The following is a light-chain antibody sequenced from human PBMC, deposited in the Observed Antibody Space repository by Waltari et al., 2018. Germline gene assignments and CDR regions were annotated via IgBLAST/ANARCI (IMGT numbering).Light chain of an antibody. CDR3: CSDEGSGTYV. J-gene: IGLJ1*01. CDR1: SSDIGTYNS. Sequence: QSALTQPASVSGSPGQSITISCTGTSSDIGTYNSVSWYQHLPGKVPKVMISEVTKRPSGVSKRFAGSRSGNTASLTISGRQADDEAEYYCCSDEGSGTYVFGTGTKLTV. CDR2: EVT. V-gene: IGLV2-23*02.